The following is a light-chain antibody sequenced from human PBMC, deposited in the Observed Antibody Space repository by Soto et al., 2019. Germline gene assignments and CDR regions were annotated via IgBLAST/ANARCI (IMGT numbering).Light chain of an antibody. CDR1: SSNIGNNA. J-gene: IGLJ1*01. CDR3: ATWDDSLNGAV. V-gene: IGLV1-36*01. CDR2: YDD. Sequence: QSVLTQSPSVSEAPRQRVTISCSGGSSNIGNNAVNWYQQLPGKAPKLLIYYDDLLPSGVSDRFSGSKSGTSASLAISGLQSEDEADYYCATWDDSLNGAVFGTGTKLTVL.